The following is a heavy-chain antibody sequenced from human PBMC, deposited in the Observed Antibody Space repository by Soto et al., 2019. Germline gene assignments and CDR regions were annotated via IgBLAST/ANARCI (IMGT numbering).Heavy chain of an antibody. J-gene: IGHJ6*02. D-gene: IGHD6-6*01. CDR2: ISYDGSNK. Sequence: VGSLRLSCAASGFTFSSYAMHWVRQAPGKGLEWVAVISYDGSNKYYADSVKGRFTISRDNSKNTLYLQMNSLRAEDTAVYYCARDLAAARPGGIYYYYGMDVWGQGTTVTVSS. CDR3: ARDLAAARPGGIYYYYGMDV. V-gene: IGHV3-30-3*01. CDR1: GFTFSSYA.